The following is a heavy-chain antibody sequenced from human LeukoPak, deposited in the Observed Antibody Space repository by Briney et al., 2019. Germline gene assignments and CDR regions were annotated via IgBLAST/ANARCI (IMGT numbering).Heavy chain of an antibody. J-gene: IGHJ4*02. Sequence: GGSLRLSFAASGFTFSDYYMSWIRQAPGKGLEWVSYISSSGNTKYYADSVKGRFTISRDNAKNSLYLQMNSLRAEDTAVYYCVGSSGWWGFDYWGQGTLVTVSS. V-gene: IGHV3-11*04. CDR1: GFTFSDYY. CDR3: VGSSGWWGFDY. D-gene: IGHD6-19*01. CDR2: ISSSGNTK.